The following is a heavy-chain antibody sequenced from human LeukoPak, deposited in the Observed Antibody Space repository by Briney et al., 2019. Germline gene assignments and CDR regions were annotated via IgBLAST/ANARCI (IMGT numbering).Heavy chain of an antibody. V-gene: IGHV3-21*01. CDR2: ISSSTGYI. Sequence: GGSLRLSCAASGFTFSSYSMNWVRQAPGKGLEWVSSISSSTGYIFYAASMKGRFTISRDNAKDSLYLQMNSLRAEDTAVYYCARVNLWLRSFDYWGQGTLVTVSS. J-gene: IGHJ4*02. CDR3: ARVNLWLRSFDY. CDR1: GFTFSSYS. D-gene: IGHD5-18*01.